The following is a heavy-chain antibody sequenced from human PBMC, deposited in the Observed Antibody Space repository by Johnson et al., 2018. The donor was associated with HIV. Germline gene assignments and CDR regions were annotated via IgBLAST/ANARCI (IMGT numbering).Heavy chain of an antibody. CDR3: ARGGSHITIFGVDINMGAFDI. V-gene: IGHV3-13*01. CDR1: GFTFSNYD. J-gene: IGHJ3*02. D-gene: IGHD3-3*01. Sequence: VQLVESGGGLIQPGGSLRLSCVASGFTFSNYDMYWVRQATGKGLEWVSGIGTAGDTHYADSFKGRFTISREDAKNSLYLQMNSLRAGDTAVYYCARGGSHITIFGVDINMGAFDIWGQGTLVTLSS. CDR2: IGTAGDT.